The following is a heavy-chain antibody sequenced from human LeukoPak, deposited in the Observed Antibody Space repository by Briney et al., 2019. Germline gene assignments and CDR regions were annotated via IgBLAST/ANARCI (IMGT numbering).Heavy chain of an antibody. J-gene: IGHJ4*02. CDR2: ISSSSSYI. Sequence: GGSLRLSCAASGFTFSSYSMNWVRQAPGKGLEWVSSISSSSSYIYYADSVKGRFTISRDNAKNSLYLQMNSLRAEDTAVYYCADSGGYYGSGSVDYWGQGTLVTVSS. D-gene: IGHD3-10*01. CDR3: ADSGGYYGSGSVDY. V-gene: IGHV3-21*01. CDR1: GFTFSSYS.